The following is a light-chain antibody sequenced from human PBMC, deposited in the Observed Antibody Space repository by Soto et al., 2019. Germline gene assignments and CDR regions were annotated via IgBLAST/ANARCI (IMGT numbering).Light chain of an antibody. CDR1: SGHSGYI. Sequence: QSVLTQSSSASASLGSSVKLTCTLSSGHSGYIIAWHQQQPGKAPRYLMKLEGSGSYNKGSGVPDRFSGSSSGPDRYLTISNLQFEDEADYYCETWDSNSVVFGGGTQLTVL. CDR2: LEGSGSY. J-gene: IGLJ2*01. CDR3: ETWDSNSVV. V-gene: IGLV4-60*02.